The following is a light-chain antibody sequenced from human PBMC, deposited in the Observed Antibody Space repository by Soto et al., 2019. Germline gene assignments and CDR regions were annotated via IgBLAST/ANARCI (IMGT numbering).Light chain of an antibody. Sequence: DIVMTQGPLSSPVTLGQPASISCRSSESLVHSDGNTYLSWLHQRPGQPPRLLIYKISKRLPGVPERISGSGAGTEFTLKISRVEAEDVGIYYCMQATQFSWTFGQGTKVEV. CDR1: ESLVHSDGNTY. CDR2: KIS. J-gene: IGKJ1*01. V-gene: IGKV2-24*01. CDR3: MQATQFSWT.